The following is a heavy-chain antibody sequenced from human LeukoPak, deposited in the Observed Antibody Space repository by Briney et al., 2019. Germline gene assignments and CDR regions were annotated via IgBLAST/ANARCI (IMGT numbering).Heavy chain of an antibody. V-gene: IGHV1-69*01. CDR2: IIPIFGTA. D-gene: IGHD2-2*02. CDR3: ATALGYCSSTSCYTLGGMDV. Sequence: ASVKVSCKASGGTFSSYAISWVRQAPGQGLEWMGGIIPIFGTANYAQEFQGRVTITADESTSTAYMELSSLRSEDTAVYYCATALGYCSSTSCYTLGGMDVWGQGTTVTVSS. J-gene: IGHJ6*02. CDR1: GGTFSSYA.